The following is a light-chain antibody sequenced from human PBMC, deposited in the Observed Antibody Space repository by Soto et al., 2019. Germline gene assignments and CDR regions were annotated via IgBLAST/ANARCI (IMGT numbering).Light chain of an antibody. CDR2: GAS. CDR3: QQYNNCPQT. CDR1: QSVRTC. J-gene: IGKJ1*01. V-gene: IGKV3-15*01. Sequence: EILMTQSPSTLSVSPGERATLSCGASQSVRTCLAWYQQKPGQAPRLLIHGASTMDPGIPARFSGSGSGTDFTLTISSLQSEDFAIYYCQQYNNCPQTFGQGTKVDIK.